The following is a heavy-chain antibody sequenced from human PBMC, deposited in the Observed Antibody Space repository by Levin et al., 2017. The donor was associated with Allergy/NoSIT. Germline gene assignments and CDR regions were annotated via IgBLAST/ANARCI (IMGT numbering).Heavy chain of an antibody. CDR3: ALEAGLSYYDFWSGPIDY. CDR2: ISYDGSNK. Sequence: PGGSLRLSCAASGFTFSSYGMHWVRQAPGKGLEWVAVISYDGSNKYYADSVKGRFTISRDNSKNTLYLQMNSLRAEDTAVYYCALEAGLSYYDFWSGPIDYWGQGTLVTVSS. D-gene: IGHD3-3*01. V-gene: IGHV3-30*03. J-gene: IGHJ4*02. CDR1: GFTFSSYG.